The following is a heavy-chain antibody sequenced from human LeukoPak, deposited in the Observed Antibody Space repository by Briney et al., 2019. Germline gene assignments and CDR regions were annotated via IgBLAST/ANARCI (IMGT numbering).Heavy chain of an antibody. CDR3: AKEVLRYFDWLSQGLDY. J-gene: IGHJ4*02. Sequence: QPGGSLRLSCAASGFTLSSYAMSWVRQAPGKGLEWVSAISGSGGSTYYADSVKGRFTISRDNSKNTLYLQMNGLRAKDTAVYYCAKEVLRYFDWLSQGLDYWGQGTLVTVSS. CDR2: ISGSGGST. CDR1: GFTLSSYA. D-gene: IGHD3-9*01. V-gene: IGHV3-23*01.